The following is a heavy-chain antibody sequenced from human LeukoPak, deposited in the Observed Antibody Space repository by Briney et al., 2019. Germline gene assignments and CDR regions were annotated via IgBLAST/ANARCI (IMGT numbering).Heavy chain of an antibody. Sequence: ESGPTLVKPTQTLTLTCTFSGFSLSSRGVGVGWIRQPPGKALEWLALIYWDSDERYSPSLKSRLTITKDTSKNQVVLTMTNMDPVDTGTYYCAHTESPRAYYDYVWGSFRPNWFDPWGQGILVTVSS. CDR1: GFSLSSRGVG. J-gene: IGHJ5*01. CDR2: IYWDSDE. V-gene: IGHV2-5*02. CDR3: AHTESPRAYYDYVWGSFRPNWFDP. D-gene: IGHD3-16*02.